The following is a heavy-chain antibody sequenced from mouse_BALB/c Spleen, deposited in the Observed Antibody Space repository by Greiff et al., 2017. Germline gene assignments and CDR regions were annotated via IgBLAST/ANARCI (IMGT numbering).Heavy chain of an antibody. J-gene: IGHJ1*01. V-gene: IGHV5-12-1*01. CDR2: ISSGGGST. CDR3: ARPNSLLRLRYFDV. CDR1: GFAFSSYD. Sequence: EVKLVESGGGLVKPGGSLKLSCAASGFAFSSYDMSWVRQTPEKRLEWVAYISSGGGSTYYPDTVKGRFTISRDNAKNTLYLQMSSLKSEDTAMYYCARPNSLLRLRYFDVWGAGTTVTVSS. D-gene: IGHD1-2*01.